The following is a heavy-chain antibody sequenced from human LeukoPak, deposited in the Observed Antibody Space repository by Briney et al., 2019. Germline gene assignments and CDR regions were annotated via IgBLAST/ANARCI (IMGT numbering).Heavy chain of an antibody. CDR2: ISGGGIST. CDR1: GFTFSSYA. Sequence: GGSLRLSCAVSGFTFSSYAMSWVRQAPGKGLEWVSAISGGGISTYYADSVKGRFTISRDNSKNTLYLQMNSLRAEDTAVYYCAKTVRYYGRSGPSGNYYFDFWGQGTLVTVSS. D-gene: IGHD3-22*01. V-gene: IGHV3-23*01. J-gene: IGHJ4*02. CDR3: AKTVRYYGRSGPSGNYYFDF.